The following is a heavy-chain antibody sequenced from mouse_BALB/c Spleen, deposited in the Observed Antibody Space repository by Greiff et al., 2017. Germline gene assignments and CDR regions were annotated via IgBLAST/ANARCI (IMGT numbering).Heavy chain of an antibody. CDR3: ARAPTGTRYFDY. CDR2: ISDGGSYT. CDR1: GFTFSDYY. D-gene: IGHD4-1*02. Sequence: EVHLVESGGGLVKPGGSLKLSCAASGFTFSDYYMYWVRQTPEKRLEWVATISDGGSYTYYPDSVKGRFTISRDNAKNNLYLQMSSLKSEDTAMYYCARAPTGTRYFDYWGQGTTLTVSS. V-gene: IGHV5-4*02. J-gene: IGHJ2*01.